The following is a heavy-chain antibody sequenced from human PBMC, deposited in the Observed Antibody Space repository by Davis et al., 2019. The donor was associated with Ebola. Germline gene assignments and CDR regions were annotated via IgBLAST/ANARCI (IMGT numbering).Heavy chain of an antibody. CDR1: GFTFSDFA. Sequence: GGSLRLSCAASGFTFSDFAMHWVRRIPGNGLEWVSVIAYDGSVKYYADSVRGRFTTSRDNSKNTLYLQMNSLRAEDTAVYYCARGYSSGWVFDYWGQGTLVTVSS. CDR2: IAYDGSVK. V-gene: IGHV3-30-3*01. J-gene: IGHJ4*02. CDR3: ARGYSSGWVFDY. D-gene: IGHD6-19*01.